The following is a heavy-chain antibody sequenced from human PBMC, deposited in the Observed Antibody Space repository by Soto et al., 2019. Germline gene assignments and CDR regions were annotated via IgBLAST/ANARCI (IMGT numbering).Heavy chain of an antibody. CDR1: GGTFSSYA. CDR3: ARTIAYDSSGYYYS. V-gene: IGHV1-69*13. Sequence: VASVKVSCKASGGTFSSYAISWVRQAPGQGLEWMGGIIPIFGTANYAQKFQGRVTITADESTSTAYMELSSLRSEDTAVYYCARTIAYDSSGYYYSWGQGTLVTVS. D-gene: IGHD3-22*01. J-gene: IGHJ4*02. CDR2: IIPIFGTA.